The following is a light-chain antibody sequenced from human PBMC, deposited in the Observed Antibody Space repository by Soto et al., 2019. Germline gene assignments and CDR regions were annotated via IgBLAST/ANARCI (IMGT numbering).Light chain of an antibody. CDR3: QQRSKRWT. CDR2: DAS. CDR1: QSVSSN. J-gene: IGKJ1*01. Sequence: EIVMTQSPATLSVSPGERATLSCRASQSVSSNLAWYQQKPGQAPRLLIYDASNRATGIPARFSGSGSGTDFTLTISSLEPEDFAVYYCQQRSKRWTFGQGTKVDIK. V-gene: IGKV3-11*01.